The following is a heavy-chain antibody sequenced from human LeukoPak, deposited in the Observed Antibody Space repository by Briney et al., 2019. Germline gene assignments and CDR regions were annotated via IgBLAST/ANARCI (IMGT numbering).Heavy chain of an antibody. CDR1: GFTFSRYW. D-gene: IGHD6-19*01. CDR2: IKEDGSEK. J-gene: IGHJ4*02. Sequence: PGGSLRLSCAASGFTFSRYWMRWVRQAPGKGLEWVANIKEDGSEKYYVDSVKGRFTISRDNAKNSLYLQMNSLRAEDTAVYYCASQFWWAAVAGTALDYWGQGARVIVSS. CDR3: ASQFWWAAVAGTALDY. V-gene: IGHV3-7*05.